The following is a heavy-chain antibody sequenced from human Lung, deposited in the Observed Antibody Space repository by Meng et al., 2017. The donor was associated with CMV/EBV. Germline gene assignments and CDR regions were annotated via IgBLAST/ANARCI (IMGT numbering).Heavy chain of an antibody. CDR3: VRANLGSADY. V-gene: IGHV1-2*06. D-gene: IGHD7-27*01. J-gene: IGHJ4*02. CDR1: GYTLPGYY. Sequence: QLLQVGSELKWPVASVRVSCKASGYTLPGYYMHWLRQAPGQGLEWVGRITPSSGGATYAQKFQGRVTMTRDTSISTAYMELSSLRSDDAAIYYCVRANLGSADYWGQGTLVTVSS. CDR2: ITPSSGGA.